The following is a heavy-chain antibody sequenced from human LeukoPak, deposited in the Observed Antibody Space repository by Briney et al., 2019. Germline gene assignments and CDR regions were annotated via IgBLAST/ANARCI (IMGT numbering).Heavy chain of an antibody. CDR2: ISAYNGNT. D-gene: IGHD3-3*01. CDR3: ARKNIPKEWWFDP. CDR1: GYTFTSYG. Sequence: GASVKVSCKASGYTFTSYGISWVRLAPGQGLEWMGWISAYNGNTNYAQKLQGRVTLTTDTSTSTAYMELRSLRSDDTAVYYCARKNIPKEWWFDPWGQGTLVTVSS. J-gene: IGHJ5*02. V-gene: IGHV1-18*01.